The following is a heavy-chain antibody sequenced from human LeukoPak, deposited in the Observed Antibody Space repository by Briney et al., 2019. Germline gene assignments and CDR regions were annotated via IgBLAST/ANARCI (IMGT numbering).Heavy chain of an antibody. CDR1: GYSFTSYD. D-gene: IGHD3-22*01. CDR2: MNPNSGYT. CDR3: ARMTYDGSGPNPNWFDP. J-gene: IGHJ5*02. V-gene: IGHV1-8*01. Sequence: VASVKVSCKASGYSFTSYDINWVRQVTGQGLEWMGWMNPNSGYTGYAQRFQGRITMTRNTSISTVYMELSSLRFEDTAIYYCARMTYDGSGPNPNWFDPWGQGTLVTVSS.